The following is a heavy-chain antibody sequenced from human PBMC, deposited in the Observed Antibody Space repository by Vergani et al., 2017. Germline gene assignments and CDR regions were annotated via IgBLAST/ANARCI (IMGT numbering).Heavy chain of an antibody. V-gene: IGHV1-8*01. D-gene: IGHD2-2*02. J-gene: IGHJ6*02. CDR2: MNPNSGNT. CDR3: ARRTSCYTVVWGGHWVRKHYYYGMDV. Sequence: QVQLVQSGAEVKKPGASVKVSCKASGYTFTSYDINWVRQATGQGLEWMGWMNPNSGNTGYAQKFQGRVTMTRNTSISTAYMELSSLRSEETAVYYCARRTSCYTVVWGGHWVRKHYYYGMDVWGQGTTVTVSS. CDR1: GYTFTSYD.